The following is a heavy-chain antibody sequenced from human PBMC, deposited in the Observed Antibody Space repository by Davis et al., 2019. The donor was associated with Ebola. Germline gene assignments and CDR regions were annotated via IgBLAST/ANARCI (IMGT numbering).Heavy chain of an antibody. CDR2: ISSSSSYT. J-gene: IGHJ3*02. Sequence: GESLKISCSASGFTFSYYYMSLIRQAPGKGLEWVSYISSSSSYTNYADSVKGRFTIPRDNAKNSLYLQMNSLRDEDTAVYYCTRDHSYAFDIWGQGTMVAVSS. D-gene: IGHD4-11*01. CDR1: GFTFSYYY. CDR3: TRDHSYAFDI. V-gene: IGHV3-11*06.